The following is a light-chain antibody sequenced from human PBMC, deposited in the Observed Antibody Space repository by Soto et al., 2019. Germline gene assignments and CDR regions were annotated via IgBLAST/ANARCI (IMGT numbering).Light chain of an antibody. CDR3: QPYYRTPWT. Sequence: DIVMTQSPDSLAVSLGERATINCKSSQSVLYSSNNKNYLAWYQQKPGQPPKLLIYWASTRESGVPDRFSGSGSGTDFTLTISGLQAEDVAVYYCQPYYRTPWTFGQGTKVEIK. J-gene: IGKJ1*01. CDR2: WAS. V-gene: IGKV4-1*01. CDR1: QSVLYSSNNKNY.